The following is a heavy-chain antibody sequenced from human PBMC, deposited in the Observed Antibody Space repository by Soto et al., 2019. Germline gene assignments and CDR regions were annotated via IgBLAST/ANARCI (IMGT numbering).Heavy chain of an antibody. CDR2: ISSSSSYI. D-gene: IGHD6-13*01. Sequence: GGSLRLSCAASGFTFSSYSMNWVRQAPGKGLEWVSSISSSSSYIYYADSVKGRFTISRDNAKNSLYLQMNSLRAEDTAVYYGARALGGSSSWYSGMDVWGQGTTVTVSS. V-gene: IGHV3-21*01. CDR1: GFTFSSYS. J-gene: IGHJ6*02. CDR3: ARALGGSSSWYSGMDV.